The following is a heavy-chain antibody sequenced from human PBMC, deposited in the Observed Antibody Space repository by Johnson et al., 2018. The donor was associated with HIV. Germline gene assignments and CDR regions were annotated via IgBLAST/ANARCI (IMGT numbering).Heavy chain of an antibody. CDR2: ISGSGGST. V-gene: IGHV3-NL1*01. J-gene: IGHJ3*02. CDR1: GFTFNSYG. D-gene: IGHD2/OR15-2a*01. Sequence: QVQLVESGGRVVQPGRSLRLSCAASGFTFNSYGMHWVRQAPGKGLEWVSGISGSGGSTYYADSVKGRFTISRDNSKNTLYLQMNSLRAEDTAVYYCAEGNHGIWGQGTMVTVSS. CDR3: AEGNHGI.